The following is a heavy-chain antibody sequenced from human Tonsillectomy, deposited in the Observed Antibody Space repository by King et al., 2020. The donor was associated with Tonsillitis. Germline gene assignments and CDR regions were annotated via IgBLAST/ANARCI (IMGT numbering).Heavy chain of an antibody. J-gene: IGHJ4*02. V-gene: IGHV3-30*18. Sequence: QLVQSGGGVVQPGRSLRLSCAASGFTFSSYGMHWVRQAPGKGLEWVAVISYDGSNKYYADSVKGRFTISRDNSKNTLYLQMNSLRAEDTAVYYCAKDQDAYQLLYLFDYWGQGTLVTVSS. CDR1: GFTFSSYG. CDR2: ISYDGSNK. CDR3: AKDQDAYQLLYLFDY. D-gene: IGHD2-2*02.